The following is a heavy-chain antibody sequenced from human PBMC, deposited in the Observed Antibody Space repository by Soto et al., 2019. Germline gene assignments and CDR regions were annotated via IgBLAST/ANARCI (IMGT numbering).Heavy chain of an antibody. D-gene: IGHD6-25*01. J-gene: IGHJ5*02. CDR3: AGQTFTIAAASYGRSNWFDP. CDR2: IYFTGNT. V-gene: IGHV4-39*01. CDR1: GGSITSSSHF. Sequence: SETLSLTCSASGGSITSSSHFWCWVRQPPGKGLEWIGTIYFTGNTYYTPSLKSRLTMSIDTSKNEFSLRLNSVTAADTAVYYCAGQTFTIAAASYGRSNWFDPWGPGTLVTVSS.